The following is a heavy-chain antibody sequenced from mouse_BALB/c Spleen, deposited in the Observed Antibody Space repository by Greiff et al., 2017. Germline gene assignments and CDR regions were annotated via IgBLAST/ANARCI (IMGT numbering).Heavy chain of an antibody. CDR2: ISYSGST. V-gene: IGHV3-2*02. CDR1: GYSITSDYA. J-gene: IGHJ4*01. Sequence: EVKLQESGPGLVKPSQSLSLTCTVTGYSITSDYAWNWIRQFPGNQLEWMGYISYSGSTSYNPSLKSRISITRDTSKNQFFLQLNSVTTEDTATYYCATVLGLRLRGMDYWGQGTSVTVSS. CDR3: ATVLGLRLRGMDY. D-gene: IGHD1-2*01.